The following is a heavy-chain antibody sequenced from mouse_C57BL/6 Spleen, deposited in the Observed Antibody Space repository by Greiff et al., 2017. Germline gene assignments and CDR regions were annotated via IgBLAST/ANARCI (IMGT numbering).Heavy chain of an antibody. J-gene: IGHJ4*01. CDR3: ARDGNFPYYYAMDY. D-gene: IGHD2-1*01. Sequence: EVKLVESGGGLVKPGGSLKLSCAASGFTFSDYGMHWVRQAPEKGLEWVAYISSGSSTIYYADTVKGRFTISRDNAQNTLFLQMTSLRSEDTAMYYCARDGNFPYYYAMDYWGQGTSVTVSS. CDR1: GFTFSDYG. V-gene: IGHV5-17*01. CDR2: ISSGSSTI.